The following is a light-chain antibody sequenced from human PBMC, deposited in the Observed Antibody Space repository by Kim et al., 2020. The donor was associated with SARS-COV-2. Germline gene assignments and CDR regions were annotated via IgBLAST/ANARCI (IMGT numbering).Light chain of an antibody. CDR1: SSTIRNNY. CDR3: GTWDYSLSAGV. V-gene: IGLV1-51*01. CDR2: DNN. J-gene: IGLJ1*01. Sequence: GQKVTIACSGSSSTIRNNYVFWYQQLPGTAPKLLIYDNNKRPSGIPDRFSASQSGTSATLGITGLQTGDEAAYYCGTWDYSLSAGVFGTGTKVTVL.